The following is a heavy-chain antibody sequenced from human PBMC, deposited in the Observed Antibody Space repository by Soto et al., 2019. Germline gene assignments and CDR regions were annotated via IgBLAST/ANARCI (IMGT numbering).Heavy chain of an antibody. J-gene: IGHJ6*01. D-gene: IGHD3-3*01. CDR2: INPSGGST. Sequence: ASVMVSCKASGYTFTSYYMHWVRQAPGQGLEWMGIINPSGGSTSYAQKFQGRVTMTRDTSTSTVYMELSSLRSEDTAVYYCARGVLRFLEWLYVYGMEVWGEGTTV. V-gene: IGHV1-46*01. CDR3: ARGVLRFLEWLYVYGMEV. CDR1: GYTFTSYY.